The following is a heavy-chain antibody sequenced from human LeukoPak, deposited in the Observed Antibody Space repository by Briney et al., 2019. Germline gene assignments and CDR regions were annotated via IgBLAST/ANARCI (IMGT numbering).Heavy chain of an antibody. CDR2: IYYSGTT. J-gene: IGHJ4*02. CDR1: GGSISDYY. Sequence: SETLSLTCTVSGGSISDYYWNWIRQPPGKGLVWIGYIYYSGTTNYNPSLESRVTISVDTSKNQFSLKLRYVTAADTAVYYCARSSSWQAHLGYWGQGTLLTVSS. V-gene: IGHV4-59*08. D-gene: IGHD6-13*01. CDR3: ARSSSWQAHLGY.